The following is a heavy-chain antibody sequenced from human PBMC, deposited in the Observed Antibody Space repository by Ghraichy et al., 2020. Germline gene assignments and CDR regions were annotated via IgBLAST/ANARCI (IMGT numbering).Heavy chain of an antibody. J-gene: IGHJ3*02. Sequence: GGSLRLSCAASGFTFDDYAMHWVRQAPGKGLEWVSGINYNSAAVGYADSVKGRFTISRDNAKNSLYLQMNSLRVEDTALYYCAKDIGVRIVLRGFDIWGQGTMVTVSS. V-gene: IGHV3-9*01. CDR2: INYNSAAV. CDR3: AKDIGVRIVLRGFDI. CDR1: GFTFDDYA. D-gene: IGHD1-26*01.